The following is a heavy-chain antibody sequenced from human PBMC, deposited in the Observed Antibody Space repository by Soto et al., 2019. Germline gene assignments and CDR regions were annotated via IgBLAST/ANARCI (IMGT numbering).Heavy chain of an antibody. Sequence: SETLSLTCTVSGDSITSYYWSWIRQPPRKGLEWIGYIYYSGSTNYNPSLKSRVTISVDTSKNQFSLRLSSVTAADTAVYYCARCLVRGDTYFDYWGQGTLVTVSS. V-gene: IGHV4-59*01. CDR3: ARCLVRGDTYFDY. CDR2: IYYSGST. D-gene: IGHD3-10*01. J-gene: IGHJ4*02. CDR1: GDSITSYY.